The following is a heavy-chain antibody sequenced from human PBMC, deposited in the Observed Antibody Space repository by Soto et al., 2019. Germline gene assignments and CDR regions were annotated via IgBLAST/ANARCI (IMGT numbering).Heavy chain of an antibody. CDR2: IIPIFGTA. CDR1: GGTFSSYA. J-gene: IGHJ4*02. Sequence: QVQLVQSGAEVKKPGSSVKVSCKASGGTFSSYAISWVRQAPGQGLEWMGGIIPIFGTANYAQKFQGRVTITADESTSTAYMELSSLRSEDTAVYYCARSVGDCTNGVCYTPSVAVADPFFDYWGQGTLVTVSS. D-gene: IGHD2-8*01. V-gene: IGHV1-69*12. CDR3: ARSVGDCTNGVCYTPSVAVADPFFDY.